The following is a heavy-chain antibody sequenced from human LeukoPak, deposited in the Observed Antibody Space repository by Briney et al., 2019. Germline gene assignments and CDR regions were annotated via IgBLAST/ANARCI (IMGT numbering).Heavy chain of an antibody. CDR3: AKEGADFWSGYHDY. CDR1: GITFSNYA. J-gene: IGHJ4*02. Sequence: GGSLRLSCAASGITFSNYAMHWVRQAPGKGLEWVAVISNDGRSKHYSDSVKGRVTISRDNSKNTLYLQMNSLRAEDTAVYYCAKEGADFWSGYHDYWGQGTLVTVSS. V-gene: IGHV3-30*04. D-gene: IGHD3-3*01. CDR2: ISNDGRSK.